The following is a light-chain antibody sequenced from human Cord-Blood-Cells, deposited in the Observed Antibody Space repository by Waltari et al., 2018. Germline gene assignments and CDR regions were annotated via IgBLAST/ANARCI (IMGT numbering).Light chain of an antibody. CDR3: CSYAGSSTYV. CDR1: SSDVGSYNL. J-gene: IGLJ1*01. CDR2: EGS. V-gene: IGLV2-23*01. Sequence: QSALTQPASVSGSPGQSITISCTGTSSDVGSYNLVSWYQQHPGKAPKRMIYEGSNRPSGGSNRFSGSKSGNTASLTISGLQAEDEADYYCCSYAGSSTYVFGTGTKVTVL.